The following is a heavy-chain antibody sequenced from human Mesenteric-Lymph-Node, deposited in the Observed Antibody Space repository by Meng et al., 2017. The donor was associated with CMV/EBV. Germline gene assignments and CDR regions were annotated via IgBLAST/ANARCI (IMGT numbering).Heavy chain of an antibody. Sequence: CKTSAYTFTNYAYHWVRQAPGHRPEWMGWINTGNGKTIYSQNFQGRVTVSSDTSASAAYMELSSLRSEDTAVYYCATVYSADSGSPDYWGQGTLVTVSS. CDR3: ATVYSADSGSPDY. CDR2: INTGNGKT. J-gene: IGHJ4*02. CDR1: AYTFTNYA. V-gene: IGHV1-3*04. D-gene: IGHD3-10*01.